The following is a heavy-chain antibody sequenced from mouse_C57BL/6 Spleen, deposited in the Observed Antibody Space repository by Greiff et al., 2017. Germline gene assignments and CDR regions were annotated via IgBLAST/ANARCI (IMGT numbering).Heavy chain of an antibody. Sequence: QVQLKESGAELVRPGASVTLSCKASGYTFTDYEMHWVKQTPVHGLEWIGAIDPETGGTAYNQKFKGKAILTADKSSSTAYMELRSLTSEDSAVYYCTRGHRDYWGQGTTLTVSS. D-gene: IGHD3-1*01. CDR1: GYTFTDYE. CDR2: IDPETGGT. J-gene: IGHJ2*01. CDR3: TRGHRDY. V-gene: IGHV1-15*01.